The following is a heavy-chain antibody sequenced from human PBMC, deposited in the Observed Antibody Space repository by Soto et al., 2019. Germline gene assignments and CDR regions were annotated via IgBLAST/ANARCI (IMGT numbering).Heavy chain of an antibody. D-gene: IGHD3-22*01. CDR1: GGSISSGGYY. J-gene: IGHJ4*02. V-gene: IGHV4-31*03. CDR2: IFYSGST. CDR3: ARRRSGYYFDY. Sequence: QVQLQESGPGLVKPSQTLSLTCTVSGGSISSGGYYWSWIRQHPGKGLEWIGYIFYSGSTYYNPSLRSRFTVSGDTSTNQFSLKLSSVTAADTAVYYCARRRSGYYFDYWGQGTLVTVSS.